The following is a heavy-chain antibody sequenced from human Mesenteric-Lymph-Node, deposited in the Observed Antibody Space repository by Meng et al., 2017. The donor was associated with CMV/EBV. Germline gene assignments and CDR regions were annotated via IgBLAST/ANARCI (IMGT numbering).Heavy chain of an antibody. D-gene: IGHD1-26*01. CDR3: ARYPNSGSYYGLFDI. V-gene: IGHV4-61*08. Sequence: SETLSLTCTVSGGSVSSGGYYWSWIRQPPGKGLEWIGYVYNSGSTKYNPSLKSRVTFSLDTSKNQFSLNLRSLTAADTAVYYCARYPNSGSYYGLFDIWGQGTMVTVSS. J-gene: IGHJ3*02. CDR1: GGSVSSGGYY. CDR2: VYNSGST.